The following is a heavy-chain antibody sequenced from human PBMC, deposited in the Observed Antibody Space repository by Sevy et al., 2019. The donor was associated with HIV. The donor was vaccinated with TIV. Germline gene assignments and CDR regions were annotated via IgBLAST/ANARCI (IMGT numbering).Heavy chain of an antibody. CDR3: ARAPSGSQGPGQYFQH. Sequence: ASVNVSCKASGYSFTSYGITWVRQAPGQGLEWMGWISTLNTNYAQKHQGRVTLTTDTSTSTVYMELRSLRSDDTAVYYCARAPSGSQGPGQYFQHWGQGTLVTVSS. D-gene: IGHD1-26*01. CDR1: GYSFTSYG. CDR2: ISTLNT. V-gene: IGHV1-18*01. J-gene: IGHJ1*01.